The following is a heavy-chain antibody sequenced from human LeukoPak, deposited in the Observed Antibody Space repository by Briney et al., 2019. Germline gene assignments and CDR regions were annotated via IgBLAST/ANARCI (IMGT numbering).Heavy chain of an antibody. CDR3: VRNYFHSASYPYYSYFMHV. CDR2: ISLSGATI. V-gene: IGHV3-11*01. Sequence: GGSLRLSCAASGFTLSDHYITWTCQPPGKGLELISYISLSGATIYYADSMKRRFTISRDNAKQSLYLQMNSLRVEDTAVYYCVRNYFHSASYPYYSYFMHVWGKATTVTV. J-gene: IGHJ6*03. D-gene: IGHD3-22*01. CDR1: GFTLSDHY.